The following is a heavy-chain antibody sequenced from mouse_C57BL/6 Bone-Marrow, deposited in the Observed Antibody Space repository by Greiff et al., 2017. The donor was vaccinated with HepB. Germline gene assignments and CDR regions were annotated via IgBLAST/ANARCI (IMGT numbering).Heavy chain of an antibody. Sequence: VQLQQSVAELVRPGASVKLSCTASVFNIKNTYMHWVKQRPEQGLEWIGRIDPANGNTKYAPKFQGKATITADTSSNTAYLQLSSLTSEDTAIYYCARRYDGPEPWFAYWGQGTLVTVSA. V-gene: IGHV14-3*01. CDR1: VFNIKNTY. CDR3: ARRYDGPEPWFAY. D-gene: IGHD2-14*01. CDR2: IDPANGNT. J-gene: IGHJ3*01.